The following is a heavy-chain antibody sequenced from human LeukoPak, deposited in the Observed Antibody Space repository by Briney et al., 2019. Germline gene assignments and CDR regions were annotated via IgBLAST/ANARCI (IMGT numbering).Heavy chain of an antibody. V-gene: IGHV4-34*01. J-gene: IGHJ3*02. CDR3: ARDRPRPGRRMIDLPFDAFDI. Sequence: SETLSLTCAVFGGSLSGSCLSWIRQPPGKGLEWIGSIYYSGSTYYNPSLKSRVTISVDTSKNQFSLKLSSVTAADTAVYYCARDRPRPGRRMIDLPFDAFDIWGQGTMVTVSS. D-gene: IGHD3-22*01. CDR2: IYYSGST. CDR1: GGSLSGSC.